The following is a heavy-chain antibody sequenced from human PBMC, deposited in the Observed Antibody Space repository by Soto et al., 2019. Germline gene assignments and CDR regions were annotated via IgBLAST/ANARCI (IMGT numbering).Heavy chain of an antibody. CDR3: ANVDDFWSGYYTN. CDR2: ISGSGYST. CDR1: GFTFSSYA. D-gene: IGHD3-3*01. Sequence: EVQLLESGGGLIQPGGSLRLSCAASGFTFSSYAMSWVRQAPGKGLEWVSAISGSGYSTYFADSVKGRFTISRDNSTNTLYLQINSLRAGDTDVYYCANVDDFWSGYYTNWGQGTLVTVSS. V-gene: IGHV3-23*01. J-gene: IGHJ4*02.